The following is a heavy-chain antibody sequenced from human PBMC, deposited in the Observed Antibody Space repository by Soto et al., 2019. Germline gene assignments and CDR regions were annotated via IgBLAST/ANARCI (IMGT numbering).Heavy chain of an antibody. CDR2: INPNSGGT. J-gene: IGHJ4*02. Sequence: QVQLVQSGAEVKKHGASVKVSCKASGYTFTGYYMHWVRQAPEQGLEWMGWINPNSGGTNYAHKFQGWVTMTRDTSISTAYMELSRLRSDDTAVYYCARAMYYYDSSGYYRYYFDYWGQGTLVTVSS. V-gene: IGHV1-2*04. CDR1: GYTFTGYY. D-gene: IGHD3-22*01. CDR3: ARAMYYYDSSGYYRYYFDY.